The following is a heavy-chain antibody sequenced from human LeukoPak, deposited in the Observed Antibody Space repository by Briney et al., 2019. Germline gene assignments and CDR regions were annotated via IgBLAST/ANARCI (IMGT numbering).Heavy chain of an antibody. D-gene: IGHD2-2*02. CDR1: GYTFTSYG. J-gene: IGHJ5*02. Sequence: ASVKVSCKASGYTFTSYGISWVRQAPGQGLEWMGWISAYNGNTNYAQKLQGRVTMTTDTSTSTAYMELRSLRSDDTAVYYCARLGQGIVVVPAAILGVGWFDPWGQGTLVTVSS. CDR2: ISAYNGNT. V-gene: IGHV1-18*01. CDR3: ARLGQGIVVVPAAILGVGWFDP.